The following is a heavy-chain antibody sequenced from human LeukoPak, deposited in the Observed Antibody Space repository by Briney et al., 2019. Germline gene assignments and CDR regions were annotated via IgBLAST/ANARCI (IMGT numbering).Heavy chain of an antibody. CDR2: IRFDATNT. CDR3: AKDLGEGHYYYMDV. D-gene: IGHD2-21*01. CDR1: GFTFSRYA. Sequence: GGSLRLSCAASGFTFSRYARHWVRQAPGKGLEWVAFIRFDATNTYYADSVRGRFTISRDNSKDTLYLQMNSLRPEDTAMYYCAKDLGEGHYYYMDVWGKGTTVTISS. V-gene: IGHV3-30*02. J-gene: IGHJ6*03.